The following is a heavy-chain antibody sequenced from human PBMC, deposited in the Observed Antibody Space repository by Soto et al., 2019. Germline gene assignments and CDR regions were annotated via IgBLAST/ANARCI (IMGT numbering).Heavy chain of an antibody. J-gene: IGHJ6*02. CDR1: GESISTYY. V-gene: IGHV4-4*07. Sequence: QVQLRESGPGLVKASETLSLTCTVSGESISTYYWSWIRQPAGKGLEWIGRMYGSGSTNYSPFLKSRVTMSVDTSKIEFSLKLNSVTAADTAVYYCARVLLERRHYFGMDVWGQGTTVIVSS. D-gene: IGHD1-1*01. CDR3: ARVLLERRHYFGMDV. CDR2: MYGSGST.